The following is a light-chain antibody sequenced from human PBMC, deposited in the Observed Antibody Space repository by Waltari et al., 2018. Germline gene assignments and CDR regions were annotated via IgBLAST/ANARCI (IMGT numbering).Light chain of an antibody. V-gene: IGLV2-14*03. Sequence: QSALTQPASVSGSPGQSITISCTGTSRDVGGSNYVSRYQQHPGKAPKLMIYDVSDRPSGVSSRFSGSKYGNTASLIISGLQAEDEADYYCSSYTGSSTLVVFGGGTKLTVL. J-gene: IGLJ2*01. CDR2: DVS. CDR3: SSYTGSSTLVV. CDR1: SRDVGGSNY.